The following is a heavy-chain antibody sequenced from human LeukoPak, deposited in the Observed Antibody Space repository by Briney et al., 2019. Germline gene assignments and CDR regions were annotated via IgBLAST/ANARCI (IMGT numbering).Heavy chain of an antibody. CDR1: GGSISSYY. V-gene: IGHV4-59*01. CDR2: VDHTGST. D-gene: IGHD1-1*01. Sequence: SETLSLTCTVSGGSISSYYWSWIRQPPGKGLEWIGYVDHTGSTNFNPSLNGRVSISRDTTNNLFSLRLRSVTAADTAVYFCARGRVSSSTWYSTYYYYFYMDVWGKGTTVTVSS. J-gene: IGHJ6*03. CDR3: ARGRVSSSTWYSTYYYYFYMDV.